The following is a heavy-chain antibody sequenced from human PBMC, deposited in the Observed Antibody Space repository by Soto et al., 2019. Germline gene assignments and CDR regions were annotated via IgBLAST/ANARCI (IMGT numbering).Heavy chain of an antibody. D-gene: IGHD5-18*01. V-gene: IGHV4-30-2*01. CDR3: ARGDGYSYGDYFDY. J-gene: IGHJ4*02. CDR1: GGSISSGGYS. CDR2: IYHSGST. Sequence: PSETLSLTCAVSGGSISSGGYSWSWIRQPPGKGLEWIGYIYHSGSTYYNPSLKSRVTISVDRSKNQFSLKLSSVTAADTAVYYCARGDGYSYGDYFDYWGQGTLVTVSS.